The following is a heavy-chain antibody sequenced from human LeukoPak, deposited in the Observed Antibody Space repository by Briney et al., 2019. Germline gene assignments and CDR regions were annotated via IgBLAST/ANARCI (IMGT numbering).Heavy chain of an antibody. V-gene: IGHV4-61*01. CDR3: ARASIAAPFDN. CDR2: IYYSGST. Sequence: PSETLSLTCTVSRGSVSSGSYYWSWIRQPPGKGLEWIGDIYYSGSTNYNPSLKGRVTISVDTSKNQFSLKLSSVTAADTAVYYCARASIAAPFDNWGQGTLVTVSS. CDR1: RGSVSSGSYY. D-gene: IGHD6-6*01. J-gene: IGHJ4*02.